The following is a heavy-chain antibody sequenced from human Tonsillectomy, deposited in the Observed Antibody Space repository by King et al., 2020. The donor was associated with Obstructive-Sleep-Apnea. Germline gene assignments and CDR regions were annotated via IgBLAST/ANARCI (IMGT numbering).Heavy chain of an antibody. Sequence: VQLVESGGGVVQPGRSLRLSCAASGFTFSSYAMHWVRQAPGKGLEWVAVTSYDGSNEDYADSVKGRFTISRDNSTNTLYLQMTSLSVEDTAVYFCARGRHDIVVLPAAIDYWGQGTLVTVSS. CDR2: TSYDGSNE. V-gene: IGHV3-30-3*01. D-gene: IGHD2-2*01. CDR1: GFTFSSYA. J-gene: IGHJ4*02. CDR3: ARGRHDIVVLPAAIDY.